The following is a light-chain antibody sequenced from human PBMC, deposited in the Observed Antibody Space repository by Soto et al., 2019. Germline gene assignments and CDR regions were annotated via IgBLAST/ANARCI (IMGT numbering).Light chain of an antibody. Sequence: DIQMTQSPSTLSASVGDRVTITCRASQNIRSWLAWYQQKPGKAPKLLIYKTSTLGSGVPSRFSGAGSGTEFTLTISSLQPDDSATYYCQQHNTYCVFGQGTKVDIK. J-gene: IGKJ1*01. CDR2: KTS. V-gene: IGKV1-5*03. CDR1: QNIRSW. CDR3: QQHNTYCV.